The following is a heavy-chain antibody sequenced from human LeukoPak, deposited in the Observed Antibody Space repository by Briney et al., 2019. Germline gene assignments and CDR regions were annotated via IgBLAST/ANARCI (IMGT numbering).Heavy chain of an antibody. CDR1: GFTFSSYG. D-gene: IGHD2/OR15-2a*01. CDR2: ISDSGGNT. CDR3: AKTFGLIDPFEY. Sequence: PGGSLRLSCAASGFTFSSYGMHWVRQAPGKGLEWVSSISDSGGNTYYADSVKGRFTISRDNSKNTLYVQMSSLRAEDTAVYYCAKTFGLIDPFEYWGQGNLVTVSS. V-gene: IGHV3-23*01. J-gene: IGHJ4*02.